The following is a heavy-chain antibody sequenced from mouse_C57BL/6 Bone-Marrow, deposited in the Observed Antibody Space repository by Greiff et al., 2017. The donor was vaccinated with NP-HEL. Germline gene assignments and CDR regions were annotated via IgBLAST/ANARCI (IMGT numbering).Heavy chain of an antibody. J-gene: IGHJ3*01. Sequence: SGPELVKPGASVKISCKASGYSFTDYNMNWVKQSNGQSLEWIGVINPNYGTTSYNQKFKGKATLTVDQSSSTAYMQLNSLTSEDSAVYDCASDYGSSAAWFAYWGQGTLVTVSA. D-gene: IGHD1-1*01. CDR1: GYSFTDYN. CDR3: ASDYGSSAAWFAY. V-gene: IGHV1-39*01. CDR2: INPNYGTT.